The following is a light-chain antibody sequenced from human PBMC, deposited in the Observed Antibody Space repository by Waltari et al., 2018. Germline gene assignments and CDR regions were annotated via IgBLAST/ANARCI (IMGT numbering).Light chain of an antibody. CDR2: EVS. J-gene: IGLJ1*01. CDR1: ESDVGAYDF. CDR3: SSYTTSSAPGV. V-gene: IGLV2-14*01. Sequence: QSALTQPASVSGSPGQSITISCSGTESDVGAYDFVSWYQQHPGQAPHLIIYEVSNRPSGISNRFSASKSGNTASLTISGLQAEDEADYYCSSYTTSSAPGVFGTGTRVTVL.